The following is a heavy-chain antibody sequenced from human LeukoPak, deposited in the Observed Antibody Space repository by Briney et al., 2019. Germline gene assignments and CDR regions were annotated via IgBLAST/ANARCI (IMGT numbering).Heavy chain of an antibody. V-gene: IGHV4-4*02. Sequence: SETLSLTCAVSGGSINNNKWWNWVRQPPGKGLEWIGSIYYSGSTYYNPSLKSRVTISVDTSKNQFSLKLSSVTAADTAVYYCAREAWLGPDDAFDIWGQGTMVTVSS. CDR3: AREAWLGPDDAFDI. CDR2: IYYSGST. D-gene: IGHD6-19*01. CDR1: GGSINNNKW. J-gene: IGHJ3*02.